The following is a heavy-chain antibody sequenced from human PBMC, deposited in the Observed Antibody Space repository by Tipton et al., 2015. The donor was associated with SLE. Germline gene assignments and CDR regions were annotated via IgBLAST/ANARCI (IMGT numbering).Heavy chain of an antibody. CDR3: ARVERWVQNRGVDS. V-gene: IGHV4-31*03. CDR2: IYYSGST. Sequence: TLSLTCTVSGGSISSGDCYWTWIRQLPGKGLEWIGYIYYSGSTSYSSSLKSRLTISMDTSKNQFSLKLTSVTAADTAMYYCARVERWVQNRGVDSWGQGTPVTVSS. D-gene: IGHD5-24*01. J-gene: IGHJ5*01. CDR1: GGSISSGDCY.